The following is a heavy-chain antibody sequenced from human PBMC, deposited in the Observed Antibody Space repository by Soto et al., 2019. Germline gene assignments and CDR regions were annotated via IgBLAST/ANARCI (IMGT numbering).Heavy chain of an antibody. CDR1: GGSVSSGGSS. CDR2: TSHSGNT. CDR3: ARGGLEPLIFDS. D-gene: IGHD2-15*01. Sequence: QLQLQESGSGLVKPSQTLSLTCVVSGGSVSSGGSSRNWFRRPPGKGLEWIGYTSHSGNTYYNPSLQSRVTISIDRSKYQFSLSLNSLTAADTAVYYCARGGLEPLIFDSWGQGTLVTISS. J-gene: IGHJ4*02. V-gene: IGHV4-30-2*01.